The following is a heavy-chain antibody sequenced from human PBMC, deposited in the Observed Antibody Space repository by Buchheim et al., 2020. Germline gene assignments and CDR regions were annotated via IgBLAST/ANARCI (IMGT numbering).Heavy chain of an antibody. CDR1: GGSISSGSYY. Sequence: QVQLQESDPGLVKPSQTLSLTCTVSGGSISSGSYYWSWIRQPAGKGLEWIGRIYTSGSTNYNPSLKSRVTISVDTSKNQFSLKLSSVTAADTAVYYCARENDPRSYYYYGMDVWGQGTT. CDR3: ARENDPRSYYYYGMDV. CDR2: IYTSGST. D-gene: IGHD3-16*01. V-gene: IGHV4-61*02. J-gene: IGHJ6*02.